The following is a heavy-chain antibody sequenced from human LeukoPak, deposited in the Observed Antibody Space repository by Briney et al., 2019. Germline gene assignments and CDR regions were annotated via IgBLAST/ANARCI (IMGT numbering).Heavy chain of an antibody. V-gene: IGHV4-59*01. Sequence: SETLSLTCTVSGGSISSYYWSWIRQPPGKGLEWIGYIYYSGSTNYNPSLKSRVTISVDTSKNQFSLKLSSVTAADTAVYYCASYENGASPDAFDIWGQGTMVTVSS. CDR3: ASYENGASPDAFDI. D-gene: IGHD3-16*01. J-gene: IGHJ3*02. CDR1: GGSISSYY. CDR2: IYYSGST.